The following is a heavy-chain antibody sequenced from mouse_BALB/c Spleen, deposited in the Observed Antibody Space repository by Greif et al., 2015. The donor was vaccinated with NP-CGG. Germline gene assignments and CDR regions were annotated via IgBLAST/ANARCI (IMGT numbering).Heavy chain of an antibody. CDR2: ISSGGSYT. V-gene: IGHV5-9*02. Sequence: EVKLVESGGGLVKPGGSLKLSCATSGFAFSSYDMSWVRQTPEKRLEWVATISSGGSYTYYPDSVKGRFTISRDNARNTLYLQMSSLRSEGTALYYCARGGNHYFDYWGQGTTLTVSS. D-gene: IGHD1-1*02. CDR3: ARGGNHYFDY. CDR1: GFAFSSYD. J-gene: IGHJ2*01.